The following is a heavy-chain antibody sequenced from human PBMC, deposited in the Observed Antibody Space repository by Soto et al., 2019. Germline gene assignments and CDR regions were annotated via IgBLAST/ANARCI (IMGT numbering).Heavy chain of an antibody. D-gene: IGHD3-9*01. CDR1: GFTFSSYG. V-gene: IGHV3-30*18. CDR3: AKDPQDDILTGTSGGNYFGY. Sequence: GGSLRLSCAASGFTFSSYGMHWVRQAPGKGLEWVAVISYDGSNKYYADSVKGRFTISRDNSKNTLYLQMNSLRAEDTAVYYCAKDPQDDILTGTSGGNYFGYWGQGTLVTV. CDR2: ISYDGSNK. J-gene: IGHJ4*02.